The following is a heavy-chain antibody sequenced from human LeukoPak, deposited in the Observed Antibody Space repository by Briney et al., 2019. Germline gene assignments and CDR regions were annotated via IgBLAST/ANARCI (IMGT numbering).Heavy chain of an antibody. CDR1: GFTFSSYD. D-gene: IGHD3-10*01. J-gene: IGHJ4*02. V-gene: IGHV3-30*02. CDR3: AKDLRGVRGVTHVDY. CDR2: IRYDGSNK. Sequence: PGGSLRLSCAASGFTFSSYDMHWVRQAPGKGLEWVAFIRYDGSNKYYADSVKGRFTISRDNSKNTLYLQMNSLRAEDTAVYYCAKDLRGVRGVTHVDYWGQGTLVTVSS.